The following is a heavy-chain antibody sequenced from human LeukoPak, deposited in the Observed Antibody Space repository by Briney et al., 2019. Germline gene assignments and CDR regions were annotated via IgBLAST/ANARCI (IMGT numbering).Heavy chain of an antibody. V-gene: IGHV3-53*01. CDR3: ARDQTVPPGDAFDI. D-gene: IGHD4-17*01. CDR2: IYSGGST. CDR1: GFTVSSNY. J-gene: IGHJ3*02. Sequence: GGSLRLSCAASGFTVSSNYMSWVRQAPGKGLEWVSVIYSGGSTYYADSVKGRFTISRDNSKNTLYLQMNSLRAEDTAVYYCARDQTVPPGDAFDIWGQGIMVTVSS.